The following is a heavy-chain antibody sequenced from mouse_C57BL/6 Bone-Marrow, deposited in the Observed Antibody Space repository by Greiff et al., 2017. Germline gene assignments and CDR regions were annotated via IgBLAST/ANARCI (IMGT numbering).Heavy chain of an antibody. Sequence: EVQVVESGGGLVQPGGSLKLSCAASGFTFSDYGMAWVRQAPRKGPEWVAFISNLAYSIYYADTVTGRFTISRENAKNTLYLEMSSLRSEDTAMYYCAKYYYAMDYWGQGTSVTVSS. V-gene: IGHV5-15*01. CDR2: ISNLAYSI. J-gene: IGHJ4*01. CDR1: GFTFSDYG. CDR3: AKYYYAMDY.